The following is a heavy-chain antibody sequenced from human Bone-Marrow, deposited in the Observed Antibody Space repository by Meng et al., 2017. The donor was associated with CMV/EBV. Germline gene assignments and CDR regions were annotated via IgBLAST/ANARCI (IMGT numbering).Heavy chain of an antibody. V-gene: IGHV3-74*01. CDR1: GFTFSRYW. CDR2: IDSDGSGT. D-gene: IGHD3-10*01. Sequence: LSCAASGFTFSRYWMHWVRQVPGQGRMWVSHIDSDGSGTNYAASVKGRFTISRDNAKSTLYLQMNSLRAEDTAVYYCARDGLGEVESWGQGALVTVSS. J-gene: IGHJ4*02. CDR3: ARDGLGEVES.